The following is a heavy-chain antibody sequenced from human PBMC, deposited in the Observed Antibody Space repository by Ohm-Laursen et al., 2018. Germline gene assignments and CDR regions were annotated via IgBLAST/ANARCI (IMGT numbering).Heavy chain of an antibody. J-gene: IGHJ4*02. CDR1: GGSISGYY. Sequence: PSETLSLTCTVSGGSISGYYWNWIRQSPGKGLEWIGCVSYSRGANYNPSLKSRVTISIDTSKSQFSLKLTSVTPADTAVYYCAGDAVAVDFWGQGTLVTVSS. CDR2: VSYSRGA. CDR3: AGDAVAVDF. D-gene: IGHD5-12*01. V-gene: IGHV4-59*01.